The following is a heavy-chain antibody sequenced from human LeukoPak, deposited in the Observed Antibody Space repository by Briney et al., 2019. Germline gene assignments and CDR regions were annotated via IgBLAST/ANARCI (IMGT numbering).Heavy chain of an antibody. V-gene: IGHV4-59*01. D-gene: IGHD3-16*01. CDR1: GGSISSYY. J-gene: IGHJ4*02. CDR3: ARSGKSAYILDY. Sequence: PSETLSLTCTVSGGSISSYYWSWIRQPPGKGLEWIGYIYYTGSTNYDPSLKSRVTISVDTSKNQFSLKLSSVTAADTAVYYCARSGKSAYILDYWGQGTLVTVSS. CDR2: IYYTGST.